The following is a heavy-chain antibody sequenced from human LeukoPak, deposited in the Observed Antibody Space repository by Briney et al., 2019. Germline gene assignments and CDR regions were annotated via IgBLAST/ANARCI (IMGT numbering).Heavy chain of an antibody. CDR1: GFTFSSYE. D-gene: IGHD7-27*01. CDR2: ISTSVSIT. Sequence: SGGSLRLSCAASGFTFSSYEMNWVRQAPGKGLEWISYISTSVSITSYADSVKGRFTISRDNAKNSLYLQLNSLRDEDTAVYYCARVGATNWAYYFDYWGQGTLVTVPS. CDR3: ARVGATNWAYYFDY. J-gene: IGHJ4*02. V-gene: IGHV3-48*03.